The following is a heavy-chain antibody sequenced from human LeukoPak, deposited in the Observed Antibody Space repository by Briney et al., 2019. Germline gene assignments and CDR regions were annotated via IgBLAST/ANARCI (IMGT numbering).Heavy chain of an antibody. CDR3: AKDRYCTSATCQGFDV. V-gene: IGHV3-33*03. Sequence: GGSLRLSCATSGFAFRIYGMNWVRQAPGKGLEWVAIIWNDGSDQYYSDSVKGRFSISRDNSKNTLYLQMNSLRAEDTAVYYCAKDRYCTSATCQGFDVWGQGTMVSVSS. J-gene: IGHJ3*01. D-gene: IGHD2-2*01. CDR2: IWNDGSDQ. CDR1: GFAFRIYG.